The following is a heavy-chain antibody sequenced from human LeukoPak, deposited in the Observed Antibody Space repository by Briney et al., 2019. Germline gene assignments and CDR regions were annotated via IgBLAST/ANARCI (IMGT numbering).Heavy chain of an antibody. J-gene: IGHJ4*02. V-gene: IGHV3-23*01. CDR3: AKDLGTPNGFDY. CDR1: GFTFTSYA. D-gene: IGHD2-15*01. CDR2: IGGSGGST. Sequence: GGSLRLSCAASGFTFTSYAMTWVRQAPGKGLEWVSAIGGSGGSTYYADSVKGRFTISRDNSKNTLYLQMNSLRAEDTAVYYCAKDLGTPNGFDYWGQGTLVTVSS.